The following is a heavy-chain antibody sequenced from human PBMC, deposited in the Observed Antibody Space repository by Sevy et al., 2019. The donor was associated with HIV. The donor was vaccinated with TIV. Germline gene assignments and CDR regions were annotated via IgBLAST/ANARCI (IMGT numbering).Heavy chain of an antibody. CDR3: TTLPISSSWYGLSFDY. D-gene: IGHD6-13*01. V-gene: IGHV3-15*01. CDR1: GFTFSNAW. Sequence: GGSLRLSCAASGFTFSNAWMSWVRQAPGKGLEWVGRIKSKTDGGTTDYAAPVKGRFTISKEDSKNTLYLQMNSLKTEDTAVYYCTTLPISSSWYGLSFDYWGQGTLVTVSS. CDR2: IKSKTDGGTT. J-gene: IGHJ4*02.